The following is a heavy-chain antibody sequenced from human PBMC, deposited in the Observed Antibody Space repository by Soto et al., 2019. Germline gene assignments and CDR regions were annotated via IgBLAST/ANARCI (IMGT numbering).Heavy chain of an antibody. D-gene: IGHD3-16*01. CDR1: GASISGYY. J-gene: IGHJ5*02. Sequence: QEQLQQWGEGLLKPSETLSLTCGVYGASISGYYWTWIRQSPGTGLEWIGEIHYSGTTNYNPSLRSRVTISVDTSKNQFSLRLTSVTAADTAVYYCAGLRFPWGQGTLVTVSS. CDR2: IHYSGTT. CDR3: AGLRFP. V-gene: IGHV4-34*01.